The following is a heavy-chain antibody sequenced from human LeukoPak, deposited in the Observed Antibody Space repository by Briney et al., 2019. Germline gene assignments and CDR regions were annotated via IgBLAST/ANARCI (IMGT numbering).Heavy chain of an antibody. CDR1: GGTFSSYA. J-gene: IGHJ6*04. V-gene: IGHV1-69*13. D-gene: IGHD3-9*01. CDR3: AKGIKNYDILTDYYGPLKDDVMDV. CDR2: IIPIFSTT. Sequence: SVKVSCKASGGTFSSYAISWVRQAPGQGLEWMGGIIPIFSTTTYAQKFQGRVTVTADESTSTAYMELSSLRSEDTAVYYCAKGIKNYDILTDYYGPLKDDVMDVWGEGTTVIVSS.